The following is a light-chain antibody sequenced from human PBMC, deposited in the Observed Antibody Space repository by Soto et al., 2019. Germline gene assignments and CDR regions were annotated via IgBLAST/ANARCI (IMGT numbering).Light chain of an antibody. J-gene: IGLJ2*01. CDR2: SNT. Sequence: QSVLTQPPSASGTPGQTIAISCSGGSSNIGSHPVNWYQQLPGTAPRLLIYSNTQRASVVPDRFSGSNSGTSASLAISGLQAEYEGDYYCAAWDDSLNGVVFGGGTKLTVL. V-gene: IGLV1-44*01. CDR1: SSNIGSHP. CDR3: AAWDDSLNGVV.